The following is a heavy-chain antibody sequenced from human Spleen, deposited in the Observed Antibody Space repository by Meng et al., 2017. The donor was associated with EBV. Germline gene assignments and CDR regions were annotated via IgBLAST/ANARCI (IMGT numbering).Heavy chain of an antibody. D-gene: IGHD3-22*01. CDR2: IIHLFETT. Sequence: QLQLVQPGEEGKKPGSTLEVSCRASGGTFAYYGVRQLRQAPGQGLEWMGWIIHLFETTDYARKFKGRLTITADKSTLTAFMELSSLTSQDTAVYYCARDLYDSSGSTFDYWGQGTLVTVSS. V-gene: IGHV1-69*06. J-gene: IGHJ4*02. CDR3: ARDLYDSSGSTFDY. CDR1: GGTFAYYG.